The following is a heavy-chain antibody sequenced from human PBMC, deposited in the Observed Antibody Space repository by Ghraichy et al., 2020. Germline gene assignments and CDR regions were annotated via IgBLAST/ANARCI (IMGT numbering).Heavy chain of an antibody. CDR2: IKQDGSEK. J-gene: IGHJ4*02. D-gene: IGHD3-22*01. Sequence: GGSLRLSCAASGFTFSSYWMSWVRQAPGKGLEWVANIKQDGSEKYYVDSVKGRFTISRDNAKNSLYLQMNSLRAEDTDVYYCARHGGGIYYDSTGYLDYWGQGTLVTVSS. CDR1: GFTFSSYW. CDR3: ARHGGGIYYDSTGYLDY. V-gene: IGHV3-7*01.